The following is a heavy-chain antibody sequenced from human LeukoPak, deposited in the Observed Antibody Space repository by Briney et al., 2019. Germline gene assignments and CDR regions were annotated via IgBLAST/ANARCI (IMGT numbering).Heavy chain of an antibody. J-gene: IGHJ4*02. V-gene: IGHV3-30*02. Sequence: GGSLRLSCAASGFTFSSYGMHWVRQAPGKGLEWVAFIRYDGSNKYYADSVKGRFTISRDNSKNTLYLQMNSLRAEDTAVYYCAKGPGPSAAIPVEFMDYWGQGTLVTVSS. CDR3: AKGPGPSAAIPVEFMDY. CDR1: GFTFSSYG. CDR2: IRYDGSNK. D-gene: IGHD2-2*02.